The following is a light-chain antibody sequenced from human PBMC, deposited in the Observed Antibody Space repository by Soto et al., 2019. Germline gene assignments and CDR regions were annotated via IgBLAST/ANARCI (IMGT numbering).Light chain of an antibody. J-gene: IGKJ5*01. Sequence: EIVLTQSPATGSLSPGERAALSCRASQSVSSYLAWYQQKPGQAPRLLIYDASNRATGIPARFSGSGSGTDFTLTISSLEPEDFAVYYCQQRSNWPRLITFGQGTRLEIK. CDR1: QSVSSY. CDR3: QQRSNWPRLIT. CDR2: DAS. V-gene: IGKV3-11*01.